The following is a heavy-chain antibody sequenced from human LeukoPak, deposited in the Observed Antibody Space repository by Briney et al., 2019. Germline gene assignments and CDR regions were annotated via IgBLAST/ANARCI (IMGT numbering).Heavy chain of an antibody. CDR2: ISGSGGST. CDR1: GFTFSNYA. J-gene: IGHJ4*02. Sequence: GGSLRLSCAASGFTFSNYAMSWVRQAPGKGLEWVSAISGSGGSTYYADSVKGRFTISRDNSKNTLYLQMNSLRAEDTAVYYCAKDLRWAYYYDSSGYLFDYWGQGTLVTVSS. V-gene: IGHV3-23*01. D-gene: IGHD3-22*01. CDR3: AKDLRWAYYYDSSGYLFDY.